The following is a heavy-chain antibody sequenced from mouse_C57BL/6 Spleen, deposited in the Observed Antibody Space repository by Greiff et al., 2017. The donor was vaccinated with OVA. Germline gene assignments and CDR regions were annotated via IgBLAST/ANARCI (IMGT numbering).Heavy chain of an antibody. V-gene: IGHV1-72*01. D-gene: IGHD4-1*01. J-gene: IGHJ2*01. CDR2: IDPNSGGT. CDR3: ARSNKLTVEFYYFDY. Sequence: QVQLQQSGAELVKPGASVKLSCKASGYTFTSYWMHWVKQRPGRGLEWIGRIDPNSGGTKYNEKFKSKATLTVDKPSSTAYMQLSSLTSEDSAVYYCARSNKLTVEFYYFDYWAQGTTLTVSS. CDR1: GYTFTSYW.